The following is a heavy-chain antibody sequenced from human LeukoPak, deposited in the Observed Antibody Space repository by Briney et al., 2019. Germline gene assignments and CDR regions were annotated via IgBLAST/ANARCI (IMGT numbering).Heavy chain of an antibody. CDR1: GGTFSSYA. CDR3: ARGRYNWNSRDAFDI. J-gene: IGHJ3*02. CDR2: IIPIFGTA. D-gene: IGHD1-7*01. V-gene: IGHV1-69*05. Sequence: SVKVSCKASGGTFSSYAISWVRQAPGKGLEWMGGIIPIFGTANYAQKFRGRVTITTDESTSTAYMELRGLRSEDTAVYYCARGRYNWNSRDAFDIWGQGTMVTVSS.